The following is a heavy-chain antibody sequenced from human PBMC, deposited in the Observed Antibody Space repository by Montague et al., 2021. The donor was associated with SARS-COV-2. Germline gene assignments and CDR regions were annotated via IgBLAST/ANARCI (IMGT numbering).Heavy chain of an antibody. V-gene: IGHV4-34*01. CDR1: GGSFSNKY. J-gene: IGHJ4*02. D-gene: IGHD1-26*01. CDR3: VRGLMSGSYHLGLDY. Sequence: SETLSLACAVYGGSFSNKYWTWIRQPPGKGLEWIGEINHTGSTNYKPSLKRRVTISVDTSKNQFSLKVSSVTAADTAVYYCVRGLMSGSYHLGLDYWGQGTLVTVPS. CDR2: INHTGST.